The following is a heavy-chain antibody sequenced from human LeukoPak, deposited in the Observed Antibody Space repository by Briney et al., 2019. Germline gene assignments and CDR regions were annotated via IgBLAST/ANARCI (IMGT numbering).Heavy chain of an antibody. V-gene: IGHV1-69*06. CDR3: AGGRHSGYEGHYYYYYMDV. Sequence: ASVKVSCKASGGTFSSYAISWVRQAPGQGLEWMGGIIPIFGTANYAQKFQGRVTITADKSTSTAYMELSSLRSEDTAVYYCAGGRHSGYEGHYYYYYMDVWGKGTTVTVSS. CDR2: IIPIFGTA. J-gene: IGHJ6*03. CDR1: GGTFSSYA. D-gene: IGHD5-12*01.